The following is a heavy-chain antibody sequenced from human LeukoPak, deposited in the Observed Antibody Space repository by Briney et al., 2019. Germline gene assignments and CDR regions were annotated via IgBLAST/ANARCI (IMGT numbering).Heavy chain of an antibody. J-gene: IGHJ6*03. V-gene: IGHV4-31*03. CDR2: IYYSGST. Sequence: SETLSLTCTVSGGSISSGGYYWSWIRQHPGKGLEWIGYIYYSGSTYYNLSLKSRVTISVDTSKNQFSLKLSSVTAADTAVYYCARDIGYNMDVWGKGTTVTVSS. CDR3: ARDIGYNMDV. CDR1: GGSISSGGYY. D-gene: IGHD2-15*01.